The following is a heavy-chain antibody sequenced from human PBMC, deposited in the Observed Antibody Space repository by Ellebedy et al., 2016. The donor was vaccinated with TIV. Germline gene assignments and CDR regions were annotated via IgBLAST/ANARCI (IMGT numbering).Heavy chain of an antibody. CDR1: GFTFSTYW. V-gene: IGHV3-7*03. Sequence: GESLKISCEASGFTFSTYWMGWVRQAPGKGLEWVANINRDGSGRYYVDSVKGRFTISRDNAKNSVNLQMNSLRAEDTAVYYCARLAVTATQDAYDFWGQGTRVTVSP. CDR2: INRDGSGR. D-gene: IGHD2-21*02. CDR3: ARLAVTATQDAYDF. J-gene: IGHJ3*01.